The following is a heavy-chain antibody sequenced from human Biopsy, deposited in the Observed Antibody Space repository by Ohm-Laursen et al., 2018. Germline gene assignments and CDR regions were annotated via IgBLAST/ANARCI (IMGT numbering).Heavy chain of an antibody. CDR3: ATKLTGYFHH. V-gene: IGHV1-69*06. CDR2: NIPILGTG. CDR1: GDTFSNYG. Sequence: ASVKVSCKAPGDTFSNYGVNWVRQAPGQGLEWLGGNIPILGTGNYAQKFQDRVTVAADTSTSTATMELRSLRSDDTAAYYCATKLTGYFHHWGQGTLVIVSS. D-gene: IGHD3-9*01. J-gene: IGHJ1*01.